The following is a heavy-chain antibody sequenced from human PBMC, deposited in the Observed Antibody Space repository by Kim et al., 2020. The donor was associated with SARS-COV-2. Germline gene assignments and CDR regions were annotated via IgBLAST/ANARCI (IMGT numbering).Heavy chain of an antibody. D-gene: IGHD3-10*01. CDR2: IYHSGST. J-gene: IGHJ6*02. V-gene: IGHV4-4*02. CDR3: ARGEDGSGSYYNLSGTMGMDV. Sequence: SETLSLTCAVSGGSISSSNWWSWVRQPPGKGLEWIGEIYHSGSTNYNPSLKSRVTISVDKSKNQFSLKLSSVTAADTAVYYCARGEDGSGSYYNLSGTMGMDVWGQGTTVTVSS. CDR1: GGSISSSNW.